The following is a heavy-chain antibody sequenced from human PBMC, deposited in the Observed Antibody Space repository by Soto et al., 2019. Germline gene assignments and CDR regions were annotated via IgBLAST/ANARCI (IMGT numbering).Heavy chain of an antibody. CDR2: IYYSGST. V-gene: IGHV4-59*12. J-gene: IGHJ6*02. CDR3: ARGLGYCSSTSCLGGMDV. D-gene: IGHD2-2*01. Sequence: SETHSLTSTFSGLNIRSYYWSWIRQPTGKGLEWIGYIYYSGSTNYNPSLKSRVTISVDTSKNQFSLKLSSVTAADTAVYYCARGLGYCSSTSCLGGMDVWGQGTTVTVSS. CDR1: GLNIRSYY.